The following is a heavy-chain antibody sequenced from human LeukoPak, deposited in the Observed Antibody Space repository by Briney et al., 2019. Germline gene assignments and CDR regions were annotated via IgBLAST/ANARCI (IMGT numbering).Heavy chain of an antibody. J-gene: IGHJ6*03. D-gene: IGHD2-21*01. V-gene: IGHV1-18*01. Sequence: ASVKVSCKASGYTFTSYGISWVRQAPGQGLEWMGWISAYNGNTNYAQKLQGRVTMTTDTSTSTAYMELRSLRSDDTAVYYCARGVYSAEFYYYYYMDVWGKGTTVTVSS. CDR1: GYTFTSYG. CDR2: ISAYNGNT. CDR3: ARGVYSAEFYYYYYMDV.